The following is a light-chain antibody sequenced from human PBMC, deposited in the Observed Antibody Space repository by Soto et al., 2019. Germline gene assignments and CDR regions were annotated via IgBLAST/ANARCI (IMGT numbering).Light chain of an antibody. Sequence: AIQMTQSPSSLSASVGDRVTITCRASQAISNNLGWYHQKPGKAPQSLIYGASPLHSAVPSRFSGSGSGTDFTLTISSLRPEDFATYYCLQHHSYPLTFGHGTKVDIK. CDR1: QAISNN. V-gene: IGKV1-6*01. CDR3: LQHHSYPLT. CDR2: GAS. J-gene: IGKJ1*01.